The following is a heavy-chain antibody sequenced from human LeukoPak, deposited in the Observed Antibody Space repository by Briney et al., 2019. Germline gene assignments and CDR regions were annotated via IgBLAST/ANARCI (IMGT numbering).Heavy chain of an antibody. J-gene: IGHJ4*02. CDR1: GGSISSGGYS. Sequence: SETLSLTCAVSGGSISSGGYSWSWIRQHPGKGLEWIGYIYYSGSTYYNPSLKSRVTISVDTSKNQFSLKLSSVTAADTAVYYCARAVDYGGNSDYFDYWGQGTLVTVSS. V-gene: IGHV4-31*11. CDR3: ARAVDYGGNSDYFDY. D-gene: IGHD4-23*01. CDR2: IYYSGST.